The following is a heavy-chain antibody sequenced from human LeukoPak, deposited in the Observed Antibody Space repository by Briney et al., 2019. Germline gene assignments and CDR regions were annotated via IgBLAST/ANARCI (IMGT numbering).Heavy chain of an antibody. CDR1: GFTVSYNH. J-gene: IGHJ4*02. CDR3: ATYNNGLHFFDY. D-gene: IGHD1-14*01. CDR2: IYSHGAT. V-gene: IGHV3-53*01. Sequence: GGSLRISCAASGFTVSYNHTSWVRQAPGKGLEWVSLIYSHGATDYADSVKGRFTISRDTSKNTLYLQMNSLRAEDTAVYFCATYNNGLHFFDYWGQGTLVTVS.